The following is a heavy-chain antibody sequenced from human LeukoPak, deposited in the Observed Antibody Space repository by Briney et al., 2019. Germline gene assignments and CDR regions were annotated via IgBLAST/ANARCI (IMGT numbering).Heavy chain of an antibody. CDR1: GFTFSSYS. CDR3: AREFHCSSTSCPPDYYGMDV. D-gene: IGHD2-2*01. CDR2: ISSSSSYI. J-gene: IGHJ6*02. V-gene: IGHV3-21*01. Sequence: GRSLRLSCAASGFTFSSYSMNWVRQAPGKGLEWVSSISSSSSYIYYADSVKGRFTISRDNAKNSLYLQMNSLRAEDTAVYYCAREFHCSSTSCPPDYYGMDVWGQGTTVTVSS.